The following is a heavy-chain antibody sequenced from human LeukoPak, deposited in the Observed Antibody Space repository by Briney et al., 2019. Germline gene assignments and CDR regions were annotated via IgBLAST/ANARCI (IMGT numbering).Heavy chain of an antibody. CDR1: GFSFSSYE. D-gene: IGHD2/OR15-2a*01. CDR3: ARDYVYAFDY. J-gene: IGHJ4*02. Sequence: QPGGSLRLSCAASGFSFSSYEMNWVRQAPGKGLEWVSYIGSTTNSIYYADSVKGRFTISRDNAKKSLHLQMNSLRAEDTAVYFCARDYVYAFDYWGQGTLVTVSS. V-gene: IGHV3-48*03. CDR2: IGSTTNSI.